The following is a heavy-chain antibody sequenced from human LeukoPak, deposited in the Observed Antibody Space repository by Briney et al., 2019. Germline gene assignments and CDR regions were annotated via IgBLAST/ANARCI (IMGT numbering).Heavy chain of an antibody. V-gene: IGHV3-48*01. CDR3: ARVYGAGYDFRGAF. J-gene: IGHJ3*01. CDR2: ISTGSSTI. CDR1: GFTFSSYS. D-gene: IGHD3-3*01. Sequence: GGSLRLSCAASGFTFSSYSMNWVRRAPGKGLEWVSHISTGSSTIYYADSVKGRFTISRDNAKNSLYLQMNSLRAEDTAVYYCARVYGAGYDFRGAFWGQGTMVTVSS.